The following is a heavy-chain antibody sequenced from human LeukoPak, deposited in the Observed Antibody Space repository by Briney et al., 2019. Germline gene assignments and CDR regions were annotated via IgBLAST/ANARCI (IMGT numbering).Heavy chain of an antibody. J-gene: IGHJ4*02. Sequence: GGSLRLSCAASGFTFSTYGMSWVRQAPGKGLEWVAFIRNDGRNKYYAGSVKGRLTISRDNSENRLYLQMNSLRDEDTGVYYCAKDSSTSCHDWGQGTLVTVSS. CDR3: AKDSSTSCHD. CDR2: IRNDGRNK. V-gene: IGHV3-30*02. CDR1: GFTFSTYG. D-gene: IGHD2-2*01.